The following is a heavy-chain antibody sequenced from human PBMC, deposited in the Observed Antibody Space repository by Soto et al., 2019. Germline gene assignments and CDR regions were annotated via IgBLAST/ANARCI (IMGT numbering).Heavy chain of an antibody. D-gene: IGHD1-1*01. V-gene: IGHV3-48*03. CDR2: ISSSGSTI. Sequence: GGSLRLSCAASGFTFSSYEMNWVRQAPGKGLEWVSYISSSGSTIYYADSVKGRFTISRDNAKNSLYLQMNSLRAEDTAVYYCARGIDELLEAGAFDYWGQGTLVTVS. J-gene: IGHJ4*02. CDR3: ARGIDELLEAGAFDY. CDR1: GFTFSSYE.